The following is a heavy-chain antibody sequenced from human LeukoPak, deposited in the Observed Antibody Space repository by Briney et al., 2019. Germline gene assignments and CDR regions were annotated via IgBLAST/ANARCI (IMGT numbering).Heavy chain of an antibody. CDR1: GGSISSSSYY. V-gene: IGHV4-39*01. J-gene: IGHJ4*02. Sequence: RTSETLSLTCTVSGGSISSSSYYWGWIRQPPGKGLEWIGSIYYSGSTYYNPSLKSRVTISVDTSKNQFSLKLSSVTAADTAVYYCARHKGPGSTTTMVRGVLFDYWGQGTLVTVSS. CDR2: IYYSGST. D-gene: IGHD3-10*01. CDR3: ARHKGPGSTTTMVRGVLFDY.